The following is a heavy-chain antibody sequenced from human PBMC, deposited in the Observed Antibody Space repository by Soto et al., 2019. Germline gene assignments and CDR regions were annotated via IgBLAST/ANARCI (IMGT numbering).Heavy chain of an antibody. J-gene: IGHJ4*02. CDR1: GYTFASYG. CDR2: ISTYNGNT. V-gene: IGHV1-18*01. D-gene: IGHD2-15*01. CDR3: ARPGETVGFGFDN. Sequence: ASVNVSCKASGYTFASYGISWVRQAPGQGLEWMGWISTYNGNTNYAQKLQGRVTMTTDTSTSTAYMELRSLRSDDTAVYYCARPGETVGFGFDNWGQGTQVNVSS.